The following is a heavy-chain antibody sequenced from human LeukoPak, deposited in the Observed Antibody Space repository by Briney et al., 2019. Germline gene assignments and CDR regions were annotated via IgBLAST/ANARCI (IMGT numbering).Heavy chain of an antibody. CDR3: ARMNYVSSGWGAPFDY. CDR1: GFIVNSYS. CDR2: ISSGTSAI. V-gene: IGHV3-48*04. J-gene: IGHJ4*02. Sequence: PGGSLRLSCAASGFIVNSYSMSWVRQAPGKGLEWISYISSGTSAIYYADSVKGRFTISRDNAKNSLYLQMNSLRAEDTAVYYCARMNYVSSGWGAPFDYWGQGTLVTVSS. D-gene: IGHD1-7*01.